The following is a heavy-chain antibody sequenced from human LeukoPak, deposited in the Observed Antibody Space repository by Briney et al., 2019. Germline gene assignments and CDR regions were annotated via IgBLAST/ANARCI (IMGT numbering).Heavy chain of an antibody. V-gene: IGHV4-4*02. D-gene: IGHD6-13*01. J-gene: IGHJ4*02. CDR3: ATVAAAPETLFDY. CDR2: IYHSGST. Sequence: PSETLSLTCAVSGGSISSSNWWSWVRQPPGKGLEWIGEIYHSGSTNYNPSLKSRVTISVDKSKNQFSLKLSSVTAADTAVYYCATVAAAPETLFDYWGQGTLATVSS. CDR1: GGSISSSNW.